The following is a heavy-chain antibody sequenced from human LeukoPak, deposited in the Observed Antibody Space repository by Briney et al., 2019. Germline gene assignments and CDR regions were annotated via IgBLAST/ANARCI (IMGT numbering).Heavy chain of an antibody. CDR1: GFAFSDYW. J-gene: IGHJ4*02. D-gene: IGHD5-12*01. V-gene: IGHV3-7*01. Sequence: GGSLRLSCTTSGFAFSDYWMSWVRQAPGKGLEWLAIINQDGSQTSYVDSVWGRFTVSRDNAKNSLYLQMNSLRADDTAVYYCARDSSPRYSGYDWVYWGRGTLVTVSS. CDR3: ARDSSPRYSGYDWVY. CDR2: INQDGSQT.